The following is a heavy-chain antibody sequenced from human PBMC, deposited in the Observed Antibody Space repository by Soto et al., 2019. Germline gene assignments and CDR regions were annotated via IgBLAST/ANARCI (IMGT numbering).Heavy chain of an antibody. CDR3: ARARAGYCSGGGCHPHYSHGMDV. D-gene: IGHD2-8*02. V-gene: IGHV4-34*01. Sequence: XTLSLPCAVYGGSFSGYDWSWIRQPPGKGVELIGEINHSGSTNYNLSLKSRVTKSVDTSKNQFSLKLSSATAADTAVYYCARARAGYCSGGGCHPHYSHGMDVWGQGTTVTVSS. J-gene: IGHJ6*02. CDR2: INHSGST. CDR1: GGSFSGYD.